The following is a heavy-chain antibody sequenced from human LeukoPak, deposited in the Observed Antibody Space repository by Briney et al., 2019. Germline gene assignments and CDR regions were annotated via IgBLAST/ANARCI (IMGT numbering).Heavy chain of an antibody. J-gene: IGHJ4*02. CDR1: GGSISNYY. CDR2: IYTSGST. Sequence: PSETLSLTCTVSGGSISNYYWSWIRQPAGKGLEWIGRIYTSGSTNYNPSLKSRVTISVDKSKNQFSLKLSSVTAADTAVYYCARAGYSGSYSYFDYWGQGTLVTVSS. V-gene: IGHV4-4*07. D-gene: IGHD1-26*01. CDR3: ARAGYSGSYSYFDY.